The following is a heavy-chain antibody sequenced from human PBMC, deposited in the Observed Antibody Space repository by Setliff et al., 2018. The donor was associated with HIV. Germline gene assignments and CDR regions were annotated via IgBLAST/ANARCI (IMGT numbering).Heavy chain of an antibody. Sequence: ASVKVSCKASEYTFTGYYIHWVRQAPGQGLGWMGWINPNSGGTNYAQKFQGRVTMTRDTSISTAYMELSRLRSDDTAIYYCARGVVVVPTAMSDHWGQGTLVTVSS. D-gene: IGHD2-2*01. CDR2: INPNSGGT. CDR1: EYTFTGYY. V-gene: IGHV1-2*02. CDR3: ARGVVVVPTAMSDH. J-gene: IGHJ4*02.